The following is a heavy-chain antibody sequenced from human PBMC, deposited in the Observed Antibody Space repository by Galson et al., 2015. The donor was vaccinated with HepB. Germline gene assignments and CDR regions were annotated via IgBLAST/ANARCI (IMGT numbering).Heavy chain of an antibody. D-gene: IGHD3-3*01. CDR3: VRDRYYDFWSGYYVFDD. V-gene: IGHV3-48*01. CDR1: GFTFSSCS. CDR2: ISGSSSII. Sequence: SLRLSCAASGFTFSSCSISWVRQAPGKGLEWISYISGSSSIIYYADSVKGRFTISRDSAQNSLFLQMNSLRAEDTAVYYCVRDRYYDFWSGYYVFDDWGQGTLVTVSS. J-gene: IGHJ4*02.